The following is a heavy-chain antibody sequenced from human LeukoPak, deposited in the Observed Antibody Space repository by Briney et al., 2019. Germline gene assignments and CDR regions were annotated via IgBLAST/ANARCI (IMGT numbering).Heavy chain of an antibody. CDR3: ARVGASTYDY. J-gene: IGHJ4*02. V-gene: IGHV1-3*01. Sequence: RFQGRVTITRDTSASTAYMELSSLRSEDTAVYFCARVGASTYDYWGQGTLVTVFS. D-gene: IGHD1-26*01.